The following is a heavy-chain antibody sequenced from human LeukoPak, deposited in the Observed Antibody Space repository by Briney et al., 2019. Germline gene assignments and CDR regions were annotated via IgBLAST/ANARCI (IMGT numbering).Heavy chain of an antibody. CDR1: GFTFSNAW. V-gene: IGHV3-15*01. CDR3: TTTDAFDI. Sequence: GGSLRLSCIASGFTFSNAWMNWFRQAPGKGLEWVGRIKRKTDGGTTDYAAPVKGRFTISRDDSKNTLYLQMNSLETEDTAVYYCTTTDAFDIWGQGTMVTVSS. J-gene: IGHJ3*02. CDR2: IKRKTDGGTT.